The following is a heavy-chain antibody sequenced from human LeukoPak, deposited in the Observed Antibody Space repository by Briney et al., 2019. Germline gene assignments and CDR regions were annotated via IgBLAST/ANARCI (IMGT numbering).Heavy chain of an antibody. Sequence: GGSLRLSCGASGFTLTSNAMYWVRQAPGRGLEWVSYISSSSDTIYYADSVRGRFTISRDNAKNSLYLQMNSLGAEDTAVYYCARGAYYYFLDVWGKGTTVTVSS. J-gene: IGHJ6*03. V-gene: IGHV3-48*04. CDR1: GFTLTSNA. CDR3: ARGAYYYFLDV. CDR2: ISSSSDTI.